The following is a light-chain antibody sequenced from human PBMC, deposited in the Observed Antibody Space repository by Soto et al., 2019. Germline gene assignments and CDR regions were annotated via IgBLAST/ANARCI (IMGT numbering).Light chain of an antibody. Sequence: QSVLTQPPSVSGSPGQSVTISCTGTSSDVGGYNRVSWYQQPPGRAPKLLIYDVSNRPSGGSTRFSGSKSGNTASLTISGLQAEDEADYYCTSYATGSAYVFGPGTKVPS. J-gene: IGLJ1*01. CDR3: TSYATGSAYV. CDR2: DVS. V-gene: IGLV2-18*02. CDR1: SSDVGGYNR.